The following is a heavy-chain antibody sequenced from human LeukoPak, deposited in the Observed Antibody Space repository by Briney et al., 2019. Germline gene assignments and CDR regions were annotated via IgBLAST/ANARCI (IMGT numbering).Heavy chain of an antibody. CDR3: ARERYCSSTSCNPSPFDY. D-gene: IGHD2-2*01. J-gene: IGHJ4*02. CDR2: INSDGSST. CDR1: GFTFSSYW. Sequence: GGSLRLSCAASGFTFSSYWMHWVCQAPGKGLVWVSRINSDGSSTSYADSVKGRFTISRDNAKNTLYLQMNSLRAEDTAVYYCARERYCSSTSCNPSPFDYWGQGTLVTVSS. V-gene: IGHV3-74*01.